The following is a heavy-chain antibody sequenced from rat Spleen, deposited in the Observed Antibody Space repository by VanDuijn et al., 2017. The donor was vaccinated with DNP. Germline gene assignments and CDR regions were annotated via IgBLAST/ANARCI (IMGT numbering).Heavy chain of an antibody. CDR3: AKGPNFGGWSDYFDY. J-gene: IGHJ2*01. D-gene: IGHD1-11*01. V-gene: IGHV5-17*01. CDR2: IIHDGSSI. CDR1: GFTFSDYY. Sequence: EVQLVESDGGLVQPGRSLKLSCAASGFTFSDYYMAWVRQAPKKSLEWVATIIHDGSSIYYRDSVKGRFTISRDNAKSTLYLQMDSLRSEDTAIYYCAKGPNFGGWSDYFDYWGQGVMVTVSS.